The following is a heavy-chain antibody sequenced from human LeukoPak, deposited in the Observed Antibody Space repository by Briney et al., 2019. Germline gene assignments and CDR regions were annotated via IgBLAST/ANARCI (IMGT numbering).Heavy chain of an antibody. Sequence: PSETLSLTCAVYGGSFSGYYWSWIRQPPGKGLEWIGEINHSGSTNYNPSLKSRVTISVDTSKNQFFLKLSSVTAADTAVYYCARGGRRFGELLHPNYFDYWGQGTLVTVSS. D-gene: IGHD3-10*01. V-gene: IGHV4-34*01. CDR3: ARGGRRFGELLHPNYFDY. J-gene: IGHJ4*02. CDR1: GGSFSGYY. CDR2: INHSGST.